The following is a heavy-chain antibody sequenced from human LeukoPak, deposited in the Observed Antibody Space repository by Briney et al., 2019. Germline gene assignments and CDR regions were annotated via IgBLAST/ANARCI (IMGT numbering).Heavy chain of an antibody. CDR3: ARSVGTQYFGY. CDR2: INAGNGNT. CDR1: GYTFTGYA. D-gene: IGHD1-14*01. Sequence: ASVKVSCKASGYTFTGYAMHWVRQAPGQRLEWMGWINAGNGNTHYSQEFQGRVTLTRDTSASIAYMELSSLRSEDMAVYYCARSVGTQYFGYWGQGTLVTVSS. J-gene: IGHJ4*02. V-gene: IGHV1-3*03.